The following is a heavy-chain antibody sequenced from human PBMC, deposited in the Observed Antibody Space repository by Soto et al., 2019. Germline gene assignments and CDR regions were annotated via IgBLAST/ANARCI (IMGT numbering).Heavy chain of an antibody. V-gene: IGHV4-59*01. CDR3: ARVPSGYEPNWFAP. CDR2: IHYTGST. D-gene: IGHD5-12*01. Sequence: QVQLQESGPGLVKPSETLSLTCTVFGDSISSYYWSCIRQPPGNGLEWIGHIHYTGSTNYNPSLKIRVTMSVDTSKNHFSLKLSSVTAADTAVYYCARVPSGYEPNWFAPWGPGTLVTVSS. CDR1: GDSISSYY. J-gene: IGHJ5*02.